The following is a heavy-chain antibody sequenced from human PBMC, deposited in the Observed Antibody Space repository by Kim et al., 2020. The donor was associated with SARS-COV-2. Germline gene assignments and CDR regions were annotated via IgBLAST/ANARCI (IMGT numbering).Heavy chain of an antibody. CDR3: ARRQVGFDP. CDR1: GGSFSGYY. CDR2: INHSGST. D-gene: IGHD2-2*01. Sequence: SETLSLTCAVYGGSFSGYYWSWIRQPPGKGLEWIGEINHSGSTNYNPSLKSRVTISVDTSKNQFSLKLSSVTAADTAVYYCARRQVGFDPWGQGTLVTISS. V-gene: IGHV4-34*01. J-gene: IGHJ5*02.